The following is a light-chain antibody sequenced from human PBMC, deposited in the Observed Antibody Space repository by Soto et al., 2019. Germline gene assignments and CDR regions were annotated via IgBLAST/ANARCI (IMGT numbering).Light chain of an antibody. CDR3: QQRSNWPPYT. CDR2: DAS. Sequence: EIVLTQSPATLSLSPGERATLSCRASQSISNYLVWYQQKPGQAPRLLIYDASNRATGIPARFSGSGSDTDFSLTISSLEPEDFAVYYCQQRSNWPPYTFGQGTKLEMK. V-gene: IGKV3-11*01. J-gene: IGKJ2*01. CDR1: QSISNY.